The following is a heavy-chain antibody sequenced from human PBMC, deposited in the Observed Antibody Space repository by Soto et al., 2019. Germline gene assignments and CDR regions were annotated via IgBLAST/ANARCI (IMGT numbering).Heavy chain of an antibody. J-gene: IGHJ4*02. V-gene: IGHV2-5*01. CDR3: KLRNDHSMGQIY. CDR1: LFSLTTSGMT. Sequence: SGPTLLNPTHTLTLTFTVSLFSLTTSGMTLGWIRQPPGKAPEWLELAHEYSPSLQSRLKFTKDDFKNQVVLTMNDVDPADTAKYYCKLRNDHSMGQIYWGQGIKVT. D-gene: IGHD3-22*01. CDR2: AH.